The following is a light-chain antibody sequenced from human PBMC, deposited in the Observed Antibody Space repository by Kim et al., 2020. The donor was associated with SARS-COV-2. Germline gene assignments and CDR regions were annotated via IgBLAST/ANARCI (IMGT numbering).Light chain of an antibody. J-gene: IGLJ3*02. CDR2: LSSDGSH. CDR1: NEHSSYA. V-gene: IGLV4-69*01. CDR3: QTWGTAIHV. Sequence: VLTQSPSASASLGASVKLTCTLSNEHSSYAIAWHQQQPEKGPRFLMKLSSDGSHSKGDGIPDRFSGSSSGAERHLTIASLQSEDEADYYCQTWGTAIHVLGGGTQLNVL.